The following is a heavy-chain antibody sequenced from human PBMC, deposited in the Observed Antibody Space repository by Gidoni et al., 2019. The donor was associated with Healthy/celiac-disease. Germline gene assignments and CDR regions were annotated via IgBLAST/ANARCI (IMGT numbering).Heavy chain of an antibody. J-gene: IGHJ5*02. CDR1: GGSIRSGAYY. CDR3: AREWWWRGNWFDP. V-gene: IGHV4-31*03. Sequence: QVQLQESGPGLVKPSQPLSLTCTVSGGSIRSGAYYWSWIRQHPGKGLEWIGYIYYSGSTYYNPSLKSRVTISVDTSKNQFSLKLSSVTAADTAVYYCAREWWWRGNWFDPWGQGTLVTVSS. CDR2: IYYSGST. D-gene: IGHD2-21*01.